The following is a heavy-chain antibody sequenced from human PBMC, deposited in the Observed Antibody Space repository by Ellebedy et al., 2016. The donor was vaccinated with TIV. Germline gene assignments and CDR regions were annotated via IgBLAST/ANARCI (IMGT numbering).Heavy chain of an antibody. Sequence: GESLKISCAASGFTFSSYSMNWVRQAPGRGLECVSFITSDSSTIYYADSVKGRFTISRDNAKNSLYLQMNSLRAEDTAVYYCARGRHYRGSGGPSTWGQGTLVTVSS. D-gene: IGHD3-10*01. CDR1: GFTFSSYS. CDR2: ITSDSSTI. J-gene: IGHJ5*02. CDR3: ARGRHYRGSGGPST. V-gene: IGHV3-48*04.